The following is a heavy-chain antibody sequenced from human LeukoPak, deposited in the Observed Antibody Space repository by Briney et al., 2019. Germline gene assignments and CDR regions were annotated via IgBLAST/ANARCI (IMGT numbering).Heavy chain of an antibody. J-gene: IGHJ4*02. D-gene: IGHD2-21*02. CDR2: VSYGGSNK. V-gene: IGHV3-30-3*01. CDR1: GFTFERYT. Sequence: PGTSLRLSCAASGFTFERYTIHWVRQAPGKGLEWVALVSYGGSNKYYIDSVKGRFTISRDNSKNTLYLQMNSLRPEDTAVYYCARMNTAIFSSSNYWGQGTLVTVSS. CDR3: ARMNTAIFSSSNY.